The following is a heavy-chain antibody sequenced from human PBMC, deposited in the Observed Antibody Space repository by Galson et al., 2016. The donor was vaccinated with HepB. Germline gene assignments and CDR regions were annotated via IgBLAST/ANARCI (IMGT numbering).Heavy chain of an antibody. Sequence: SVKVSCKASGGTFSSYVISWVRLAPGEGLEWMGGIIPFFGAAHYAQKFRGRVTITADESTSTAYMELSSLGSEDTAVYFCAIEESYCSGTSCPASYYYYYGMDVWGQGTTVTVSS. CDR3: AIEESYCSGTSCPASYYYYYGMDV. V-gene: IGHV1-69*13. J-gene: IGHJ6*02. CDR2: IIPFFGAA. CDR1: GGTFSSYV. D-gene: IGHD2-2*01.